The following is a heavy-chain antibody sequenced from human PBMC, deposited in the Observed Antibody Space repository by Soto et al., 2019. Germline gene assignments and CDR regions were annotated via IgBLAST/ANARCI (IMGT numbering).Heavy chain of an antibody. CDR2: ISYTGRT. CDR1: GDSVTSGSYY. Sequence: LSLACIVSGDSVTSGSYYWTWLRQPPGKGLEWVGDISYTGRTKYTPSLQSRVTISVDTSKNDFSLNLSSVTAADTAVYFCAREWGLLPYYVMNVWGHGTALTVAS. J-gene: IGHJ6*02. D-gene: IGHD7-27*01. CDR3: AREWGLLPYYVMNV. V-gene: IGHV4-61*03.